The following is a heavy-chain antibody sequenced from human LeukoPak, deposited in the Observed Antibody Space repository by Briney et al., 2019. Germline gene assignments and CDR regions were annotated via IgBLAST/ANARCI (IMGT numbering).Heavy chain of an antibody. J-gene: IGHJ4*02. CDR2: IWYDGTNK. CDR1: GFTFSSYG. CDR3: ARDHYGGYAYSDY. V-gene: IGHV3-33*01. D-gene: IGHD5-12*01. Sequence: GGSLRLSCVASGFTFSSYGMHWVGQAPGKGLEWVAVIWYDGTNKYYADSVKGRFTISRDNSKNTLYLQMNSLRAEDTAVYYCARDHYGGYAYSDYWGQGALVIVSS.